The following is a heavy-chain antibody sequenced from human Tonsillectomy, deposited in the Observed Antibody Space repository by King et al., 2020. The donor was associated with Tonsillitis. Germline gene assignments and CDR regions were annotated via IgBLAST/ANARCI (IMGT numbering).Heavy chain of an antibody. D-gene: IGHD2-2*01. J-gene: IGHJ5*02. CDR2: IYTSGGT. CDR3: AGDVYLGYCSSTSGEYWFDP. V-gene: IGHV4-61*02. CDR1: GGSISSGSYY. Sequence: QLQESGPGLVKPSQTLSLTCSVSGGSISSGSYYWSWIRQPAGKGLEWIGRIYTSGGTNSNPSLNSRVPMSVDTSTNQFFLKLISVTAADTAGCYCAGDVYLGYCSSTSGEYWFDPWGQGTLVTVSS.